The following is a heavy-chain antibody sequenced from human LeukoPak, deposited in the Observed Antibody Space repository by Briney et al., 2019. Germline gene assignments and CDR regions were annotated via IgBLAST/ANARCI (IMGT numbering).Heavy chain of an antibody. V-gene: IGHV4-38-2*01. CDR1: GYSISSGYY. CDR3: ARQSVVAARPFDY. Sequence: SETLSLTCAVSGYSISSGYYWSWIRQPPGKGLEWIGSIYHSGSTYYNPSLKSRVTISVDTSKNQFSLKLSSVTAADTAVYYCARQSVVAARPFDYWGQGTLVTVSS. D-gene: IGHD6-6*01. CDR2: IYHSGST. J-gene: IGHJ4*02.